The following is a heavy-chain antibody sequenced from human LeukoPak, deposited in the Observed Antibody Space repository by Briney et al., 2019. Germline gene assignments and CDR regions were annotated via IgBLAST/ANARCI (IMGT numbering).Heavy chain of an antibody. V-gene: IGHV1-69*19. CDR1: GGTFSSYA. D-gene: IGHD3-22*01. CDR3: ARAYYYDSSGSLDY. J-gene: IGHJ4*02. Sequence: ASVKVSCKASGGTFSSYAISWVRQAPGQGPEWMGGIIPIFGTANYAQKFQGRVTITADESTSTAYMELSSLRSEDTAVYYCARAYYYDSSGSLDYWGQGTLVTVSS. CDR2: IIPIFGTA.